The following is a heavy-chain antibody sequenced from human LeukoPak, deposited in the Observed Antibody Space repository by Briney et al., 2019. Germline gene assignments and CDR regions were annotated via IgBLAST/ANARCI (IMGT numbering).Heavy chain of an antibody. D-gene: IGHD6-13*01. Sequence: SETLSLTCAVYGGSFSGYYWSWILQPPGKGLEWIGEINHSGSTNYNPSLKSRVTISVDTSKNQFSLKLSSVTAADTAVYYCARLRAVTRSSSWLQVRRRFDYWGQGTLVTVSS. CDR1: GGSFSGYY. V-gene: IGHV4-34*01. CDR2: INHSGST. J-gene: IGHJ4*02. CDR3: ARLRAVTRSSSWLQVRRRFDY.